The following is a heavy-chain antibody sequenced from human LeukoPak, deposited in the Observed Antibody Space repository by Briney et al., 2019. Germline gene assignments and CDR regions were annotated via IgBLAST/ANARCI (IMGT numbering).Heavy chain of an antibody. CDR2: ISSSGSTI. CDR1: GFTFSSYE. V-gene: IGHV3-48*03. CDR3: ARGQYSSGWYEEDDYYYGIDV. Sequence: PGGSLRLSCAASGFTFSSYEMNWVRQAPGKGLEWVSYISSSGSTIYYADSVKGRFTISRDNAKNSLYLQMNSLRAEDTAVNYCARGQYSSGWYEEDDYYYGIDVWGKGTTVTVSS. D-gene: IGHD6-19*01. J-gene: IGHJ6*04.